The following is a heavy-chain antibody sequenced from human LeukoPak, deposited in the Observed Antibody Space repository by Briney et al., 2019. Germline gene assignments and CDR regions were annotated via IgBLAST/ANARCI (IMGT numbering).Heavy chain of an antibody. Sequence: SVKVSCKASGGTFTIYAISGGRQAPGQGLEWMGRIIPILGIANYAQKFQGRVTITADNSTSTAYMELSSLRSEDTAVYYCAREPGIAAAGTLNYWGQGTLVTVSS. D-gene: IGHD6-13*01. CDR1: GGTFTIYA. J-gene: IGHJ4*02. CDR3: AREPGIAAAGTLNY. CDR2: IIPILGIA. V-gene: IGHV1-69*04.